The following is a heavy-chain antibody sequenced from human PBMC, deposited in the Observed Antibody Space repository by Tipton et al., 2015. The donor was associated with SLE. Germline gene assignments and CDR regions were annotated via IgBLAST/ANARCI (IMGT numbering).Heavy chain of an antibody. CDR2: INNSGRI. V-gene: IGHV4-34*01. CDR1: GESLSGHY. D-gene: IGHD2-15*01. CDR3: ARGWAMYWITYYDYYMDV. Sequence: TLSLTCTVYGESLSGHYWVWIRQPPGKGLEWIGDINNSGRIDYNPSLMSPVTISEATSKNQFSLTLTSVTAADTGVYYCARGWAMYWITYYDYYMDVWGKGPMITVSS. J-gene: IGHJ6*03.